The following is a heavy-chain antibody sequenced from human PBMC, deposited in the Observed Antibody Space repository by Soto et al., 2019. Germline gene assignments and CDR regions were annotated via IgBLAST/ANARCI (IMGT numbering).Heavy chain of an antibody. V-gene: IGHV1-8*01. Sequence: SVKVSFKASGYTFTNNDVTWVRQATGQGLEWMGWMNPGSGDTGYAQKFQGRVTMTRNISIATAYMELSSLRSEDTAIYYCARMASFGSLNWFDPWGQGTLVTVSS. J-gene: IGHJ5*02. D-gene: IGHD5-18*01. CDR3: ARMASFGSLNWFDP. CDR2: MNPGSGDT. CDR1: GYTFTNND.